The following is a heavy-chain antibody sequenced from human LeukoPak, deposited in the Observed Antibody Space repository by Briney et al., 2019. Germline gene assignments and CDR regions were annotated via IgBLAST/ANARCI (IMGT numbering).Heavy chain of an antibody. Sequence: PSETLSLTCAVSGGSLRDYFWNWIRQAPGKGLEWIGEIAYSGSTNYRSSLKSRVTVSIDTSKNQFSLRLTSVTAADTAVYFCARADVNYGSYSGFFDNWGQGAPVTVSS. D-gene: IGHD6-19*01. CDR3: ARADVNYGSYSGFFDN. CDR2: IAYSGST. CDR1: GGSLRDYF. J-gene: IGHJ4*02. V-gene: IGHV4-34*01.